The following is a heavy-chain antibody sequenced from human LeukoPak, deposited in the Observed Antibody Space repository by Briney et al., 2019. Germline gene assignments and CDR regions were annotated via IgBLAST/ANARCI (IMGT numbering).Heavy chain of an antibody. D-gene: IGHD3-16*01. CDR3: VGGNSLDY. CDR1: GFTFSSYW. CDR2: IKEDGSEK. V-gene: IGHV3-7*01. Sequence: GGSLRLSCAASGFTFSSYWMSWVRQARGKGLEWVANIKEDGSEKYYVDSVKGRFTISRDNAKNSLSLQMNSLRAEDTALYYCVGGNSLDYWGQGTLVAVSS. J-gene: IGHJ4*02.